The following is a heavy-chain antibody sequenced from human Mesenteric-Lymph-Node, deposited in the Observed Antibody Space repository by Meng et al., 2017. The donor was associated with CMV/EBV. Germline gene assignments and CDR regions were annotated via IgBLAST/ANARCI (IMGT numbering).Heavy chain of an antibody. D-gene: IGHD3-22*01. CDR3: ARDHYYNDSSGYYPQSLNGFDP. Sequence: YRHAVGQAPAQGLECRGLNNPRGGSESYGQKFQGRVTMTRDKSTSAGYMKLSSMRSKNTYVYYCARDHYYNDSSGYYPQSLNGFDPWGQGTLVTVSS. CDR1: Y. J-gene: IGHJ5*02. CDR2: NNPRGGSE. V-gene: IGHV1-46*01.